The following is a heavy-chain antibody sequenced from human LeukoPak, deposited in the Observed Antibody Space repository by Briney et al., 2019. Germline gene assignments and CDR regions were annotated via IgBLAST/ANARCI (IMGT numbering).Heavy chain of an antibody. CDR1: GFTFSSYG. Sequence: GGSLRLSCAASGFTFSSYGMHWVRQAPGKRLEWVAVIWYDGSNKYYADSVKGRFTISRDNSKNTLYLQMNSLRAEDTAVYYCARVDEMGPYYYDSSGFPPPGYWGQGTLVTVSS. V-gene: IGHV3-33*01. CDR3: ARVDEMGPYYYDSSGFPPPGY. D-gene: IGHD3-22*01. CDR2: IWYDGSNK. J-gene: IGHJ4*02.